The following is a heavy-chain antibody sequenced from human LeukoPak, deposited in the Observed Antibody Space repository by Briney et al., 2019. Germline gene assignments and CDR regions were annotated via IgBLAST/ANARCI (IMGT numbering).Heavy chain of an antibody. CDR2: ISSSATTI. CDR1: GFTFSDYY. Sequence: GGSLRLSCAASGFTFSDYYMNWIRQAPGKGLEWVSYISSSATTIYYADSVKGRFTISRDNAKKSLYLQMNSLRAEDTAVYYCARDHSSSWNYFNYWGQGTLVAASS. V-gene: IGHV3-11*04. D-gene: IGHD6-13*01. CDR3: ARDHSSSWNYFNY. J-gene: IGHJ4*02.